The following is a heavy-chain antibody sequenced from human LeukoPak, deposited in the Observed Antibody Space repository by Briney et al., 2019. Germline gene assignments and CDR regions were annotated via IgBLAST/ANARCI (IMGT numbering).Heavy chain of an antibody. CDR1: GITFSSYS. D-gene: IGHD3-9*01. CDR2: ISSSGSTI. V-gene: IGHV3-48*04. Sequence: PGGSLRLSCVASGITFSSYSMNWVRQAPGKGLEWVSYISSSGSTIYYADSVKGRFTISRDNAKNSLYLQMNSLRAEDTAVYYCARAFYDFLTGYPAYFDYWGQGTLVTVSS. J-gene: IGHJ4*02. CDR3: ARAFYDFLTGYPAYFDY.